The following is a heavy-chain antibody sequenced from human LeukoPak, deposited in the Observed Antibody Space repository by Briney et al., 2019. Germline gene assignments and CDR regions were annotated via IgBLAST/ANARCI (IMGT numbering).Heavy chain of an antibody. CDR3: ARGRRWGARAHYYFDY. D-gene: IGHD1-26*01. Sequence: SETLSLTCAVYGGSFSGYYWSWIRQPPGKGLEWIGEINHSGSTNYNPSLKSRVTISVDTSKNQFSLKLSSVTAADTAVYYCARGRRWGARAHYYFDYWGQGTLVTVSS. CDR1: GGSFSGYY. CDR2: INHSGST. J-gene: IGHJ4*02. V-gene: IGHV4-34*01.